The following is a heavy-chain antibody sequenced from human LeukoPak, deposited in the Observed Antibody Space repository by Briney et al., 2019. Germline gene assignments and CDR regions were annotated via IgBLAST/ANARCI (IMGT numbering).Heavy chain of an antibody. CDR2: MNWKTDIV. CDR1: GLNFNFDDYA. J-gene: IGHJ2*01. Sequence: GRSLRLSCAASGLNFNFDDYAYHWVRQAPGKGLEWVSGMNWKTDIVAYADSVKGRFTISRDNDRKSVHLQMNSLTPDDMAVYHCAKGPKENWYFDLWGRGTLVTVSS. V-gene: IGHV3-9*03. CDR3: AKGPKENWYFDL.